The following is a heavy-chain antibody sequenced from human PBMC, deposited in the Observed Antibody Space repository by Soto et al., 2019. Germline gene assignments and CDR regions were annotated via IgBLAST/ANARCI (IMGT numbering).Heavy chain of an antibody. V-gene: IGHV3-23*01. Sequence: GGSLRLSCAASGFTFSSYAMSWVRQAPGKGLEWVSAISGSGGSTYYADSVKGRFTISRDNSKNTLYLQMNSLRAEDTAVYYCAKERIMITFGGVIAQYFDYWRQGPLVTVSS. D-gene: IGHD3-16*02. J-gene: IGHJ4*02. CDR1: GFTFSSYA. CDR3: AKERIMITFGGVIAQYFDY. CDR2: ISGSGGST.